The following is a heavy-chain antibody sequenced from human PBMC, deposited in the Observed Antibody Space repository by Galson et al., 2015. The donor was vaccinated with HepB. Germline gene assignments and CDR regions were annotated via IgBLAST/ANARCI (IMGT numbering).Heavy chain of an antibody. V-gene: IGHV1-58*02. J-gene: IGHJ6*03. CDR2: IVVGSGNT. CDR1: GFTFTSSA. Sequence: SVKVSCKASGFTFTSSAMQWVRQARGQRLEWIGWIVVGSGNTNYAQKFQERVTITRDMSTSTAYMELSSLRSEDTTVYYCAADPHGTSPDGYYYYYYMDVWGKGTTVTVSS. CDR3: AADPHGTSPDGYYYYYYMDV. D-gene: IGHD2-2*01.